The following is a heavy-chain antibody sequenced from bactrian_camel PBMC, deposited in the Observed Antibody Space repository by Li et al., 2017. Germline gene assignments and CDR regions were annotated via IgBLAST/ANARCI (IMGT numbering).Heavy chain of an antibody. CDR3: VRPDCGRRDCYTFTY. J-gene: IGHJ4*01. V-gene: IGHV3S1*01. D-gene: IGHD2*01. CDR2: INSGGDTT. CDR1: GPGYVYSRYC. Sequence: HVQLVESGGGSVQAGGSLRLSCVISGPGYVYSRYCMEWFRQAPGKGLEWVSAINSGGDTTYSPDSLKGRITVSRDNAKNTVYLQMNSPKPEDTAKYYCVRPDCGRRDCYTFTYWGQGTQVTVS.